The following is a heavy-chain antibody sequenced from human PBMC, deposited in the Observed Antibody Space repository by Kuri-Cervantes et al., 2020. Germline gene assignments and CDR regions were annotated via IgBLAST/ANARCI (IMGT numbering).Heavy chain of an antibody. CDR1: GFTFSSYS. CDR2: ISSSSSYI. Sequence: GESLKISCAASGFTFSSYSMNWVRQAPGKGLEWVSSISSSSSYIYYADSVKGRFTISRDNSKNTLYLQMNSLRAEDKAVYYCARDFDGSGYFSYCDYWGQGTLVTVSS. V-gene: IGHV3-21*01. CDR3: ARDFDGSGYFSYCDY. D-gene: IGHD3-22*01. J-gene: IGHJ4*02.